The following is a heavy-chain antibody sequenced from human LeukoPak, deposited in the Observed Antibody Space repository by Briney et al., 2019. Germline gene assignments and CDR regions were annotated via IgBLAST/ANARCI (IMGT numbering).Heavy chain of an antibody. J-gene: IGHJ6*03. V-gene: IGHV3-33*01. CDR2: IWYDGSNK. D-gene: IGHD2-2*01. Sequence: PGGSLRLSCAASGFTFSSYGMHWVRQAPGKGLEWVAVIWYDGSNKYYADSVKGRFTISRDNSKNTLYLQMNSLRAVDTAVYYCARRRRVVVPAAHTPYYYYMDVWGKGTTVTVSS. CDR1: GFTFSSYG. CDR3: ARRRRVVVPAAHTPYYYYMDV.